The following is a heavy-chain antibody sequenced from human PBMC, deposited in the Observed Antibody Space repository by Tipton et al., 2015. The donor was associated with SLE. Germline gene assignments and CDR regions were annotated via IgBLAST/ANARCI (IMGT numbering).Heavy chain of an antibody. CDR3: ARASWGAFDI. Sequence: LRLSCAVSGGSISSGGYPWSWIRQPPGKGLEWIGYIYHSGSTYYNPSLKSRVTISVDTSKNQFSLKLSSVTAADTAVYYCARASWGAFDIWGQGTMVTVSS. D-gene: IGHD7-27*01. J-gene: IGHJ3*02. CDR2: IYHSGST. V-gene: IGHV4-30-2*01. CDR1: GGSISSGGYP.